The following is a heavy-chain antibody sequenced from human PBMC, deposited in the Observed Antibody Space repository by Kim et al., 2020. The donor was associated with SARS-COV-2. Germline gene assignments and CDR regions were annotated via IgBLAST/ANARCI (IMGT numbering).Heavy chain of an antibody. Sequence: YYDDSVKGRFTISRDNAKNSLYLQMNGLRAEDTAVYYCARGGSSGSFDYWGQGTLVTVSS. V-gene: IGHV3-11*04. CDR3: ARGGSSGSFDY. D-gene: IGHD5-12*01. J-gene: IGHJ4*02.